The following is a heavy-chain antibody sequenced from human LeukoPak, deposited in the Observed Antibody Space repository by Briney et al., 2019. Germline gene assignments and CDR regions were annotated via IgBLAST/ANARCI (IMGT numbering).Heavy chain of an antibody. V-gene: IGHV3-30*02. CDR3: AKGPYYDFWSGYSADASDI. CDR1: GFTFSSYG. D-gene: IGHD3-3*01. J-gene: IGHJ3*02. CDR2: IRYDGSNK. Sequence: GGSLRLSCAASGFTFSSYGMHWVRQAPGKGLEWVAFIRYDGSNKYYADSVKGRFTISRDNSKNTLYLQMNSLRAEDTAVYYCAKGPYYDFWSGYSADASDIWGQGTMFTVSS.